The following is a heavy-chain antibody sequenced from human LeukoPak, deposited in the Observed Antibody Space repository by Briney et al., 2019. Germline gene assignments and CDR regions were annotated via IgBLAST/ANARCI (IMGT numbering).Heavy chain of an antibody. V-gene: IGHV4-39*07. CDR1: GGSISSNSYY. CDR2: IYYSGST. J-gene: IGHJ4*02. D-gene: IGHD6-13*01. Sequence: SETLSLTCIVSGGSISSNSYYWGWIRQPPGKGLEWIGSIYYSGSTYYNPSLKSRITISVDTSKNQFSLKLSSVTAADTAVYYCARAQYSAGNFDYWGQGTLVTVSS. CDR3: ARAQYSAGNFDY.